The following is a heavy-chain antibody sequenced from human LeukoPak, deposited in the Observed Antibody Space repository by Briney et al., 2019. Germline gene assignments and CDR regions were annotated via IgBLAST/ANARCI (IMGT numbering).Heavy chain of an antibody. Sequence: SETLSLTCTVSGDSISNYYWSWIRQPPGKGLEWLGYIYYSGSTNYDPSLKSRVTISVDTSKNQFSLKLSSVTAADTAVYYCARDREGITMAYWGQGTLVTVSS. J-gene: IGHJ4*02. CDR2: IYYSGST. CDR3: ARDREGITMAY. V-gene: IGHV4-59*01. D-gene: IGHD3-10*01. CDR1: GDSISNYY.